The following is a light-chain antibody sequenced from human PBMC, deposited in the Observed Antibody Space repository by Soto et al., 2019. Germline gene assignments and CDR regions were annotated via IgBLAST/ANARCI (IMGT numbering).Light chain of an antibody. CDR1: SSNIGSNT. CDR2: TND. J-gene: IGLJ3*02. V-gene: IGLV1-44*01. Sequence: HSVLTQPPSASGTPGQRVTISCSGSSSNIGSNTVNWYQQLPGTAPKLLIYTNDRRPSGVPDRFSGSKSGTSASLAISGLQSEDEADYYCAVWDDSLNGWVFGGGTKLTVL. CDR3: AVWDDSLNGWV.